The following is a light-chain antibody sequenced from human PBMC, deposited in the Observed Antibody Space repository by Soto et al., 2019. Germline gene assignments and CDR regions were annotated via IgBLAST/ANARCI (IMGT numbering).Light chain of an antibody. CDR2: EAS. Sequence: LLTQSPANLSLSSWGRTSLSCRASQSDSSYLAWYLQKPGQARRFLTYEASNRATGCRARFSGRGSVTDIILSIHSLEPEDFAGYYCQQRSNWPRFFGPGTNGYQ. V-gene: IGKV3-11*01. J-gene: IGKJ3*01. CDR3: QQRSNWPRF. CDR1: QSDSSY.